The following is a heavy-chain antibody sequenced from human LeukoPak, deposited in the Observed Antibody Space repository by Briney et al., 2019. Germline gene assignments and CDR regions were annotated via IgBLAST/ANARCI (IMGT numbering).Heavy chain of an antibody. CDR2: IYTSGST. CDR3: AREHDSSGYLYYFDY. J-gene: IGHJ4*02. D-gene: IGHD3-22*01. CDR1: GGSISSSSYY. Sequence: SETLSLTCTVSGGSISSSSYYWGWIRQPAGKGLEWIGRIYTSGSTNYNPSLKSRVTMSVDTSKNQFSLKLSSVTAADTAVYYCAREHDSSGYLYYFDYWGQGTLVTVSS. V-gene: IGHV4-61*02.